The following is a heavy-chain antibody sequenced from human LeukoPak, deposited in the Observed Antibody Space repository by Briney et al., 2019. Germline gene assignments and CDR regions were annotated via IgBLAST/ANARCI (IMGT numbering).Heavy chain of an antibody. V-gene: IGHV3-7*01. CDR2: IKQDGSEK. CDR3: VGHRCRGLPYY. CDR1: GFTFSSYW. J-gene: IGHJ4*02. Sequence: PGGSLRLSCAASGFTFSSYWMSWVRQAPGKGLEWVANIKQDGSEKYYVDSVKGRFTISRDNAKNSLYLQMNSLRAEDTAIYYCVGHRCRGLPYYWGQGALVTVSS. D-gene: IGHD3-10*01.